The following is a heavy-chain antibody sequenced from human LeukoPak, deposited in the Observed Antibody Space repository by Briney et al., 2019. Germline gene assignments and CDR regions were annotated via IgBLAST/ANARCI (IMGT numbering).Heavy chain of an antibody. J-gene: IGHJ4*02. V-gene: IGHV3-30*03. CDR1: GFTFSSYG. CDR3: ASETAYSGSYVD. CDR2: ISYDGSNK. Sequence: PGGSLRLSCAASGFTFSSYGMHWVRQAPGKGLEWVAVISYDGSNKYYADSVKGRFTISRDNSKNTLYLQMNSLRAEDTAVYYCASETAYSGSYVDWGQGILVTVSS. D-gene: IGHD1-26*01.